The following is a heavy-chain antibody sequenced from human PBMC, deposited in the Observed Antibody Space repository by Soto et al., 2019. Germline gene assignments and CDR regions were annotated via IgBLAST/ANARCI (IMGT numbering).Heavy chain of an antibody. CDR2: INSDGSST. D-gene: IGHD2-15*01. V-gene: IGHV3-74*01. CDR3: ARGLSVVAATRYGMDV. Sequence: GGSLRLSCAASGFTFSSYWMHWVRQAPGKGLVWVSRINSDGSSTSYADSVKGRFTISRDNAKNTLYLQMNSLRAEDTAVYYCARGLSVVAATRYGMDVWGQGTTVTVSS. CDR1: GFTFSSYW. J-gene: IGHJ6*02.